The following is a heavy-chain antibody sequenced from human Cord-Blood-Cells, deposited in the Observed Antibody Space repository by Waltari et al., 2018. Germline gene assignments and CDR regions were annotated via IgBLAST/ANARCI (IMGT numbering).Heavy chain of an antibody. D-gene: IGHD3-3*01. J-gene: IGHJ4*02. Sequence: QVQLQESGPGLVKPSETLSLTCTVSGGSVSSGSYYWSWIRQPPGKGLEWIGYIYYSGSTNYSPSLRSRVTMSVDTSKNQFSLKLSAVTAADTAVYYCASTFGVVITSFDYWGQGTLVTVSS. CDR2: IYYSGST. CDR1: GGSVSSGSYY. CDR3: ASTFGVVITSFDY. V-gene: IGHV4-61*01.